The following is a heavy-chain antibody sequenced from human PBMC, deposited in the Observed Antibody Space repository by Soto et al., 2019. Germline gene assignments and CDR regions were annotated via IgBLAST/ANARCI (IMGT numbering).Heavy chain of an antibody. J-gene: IGHJ3*02. CDR1: GGSISSSSYY. CDR3: ARHESAYYDFWSAHRVAFDI. Sequence: PSETLSLTCTVSGGSISSSSYYWGWIRQPPGKGLEWIGSIYYSGSTYYNPSLKSRVTISVDTSKNQFSLKLSSVTAADTAVYYCARHESAYYDFWSAHRVAFDIWGQGTMVTVSS. CDR2: IYYSGST. V-gene: IGHV4-39*01. D-gene: IGHD3-3*01.